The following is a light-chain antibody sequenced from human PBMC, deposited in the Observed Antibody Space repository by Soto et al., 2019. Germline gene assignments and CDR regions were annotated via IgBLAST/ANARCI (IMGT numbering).Light chain of an antibody. CDR1: SSNIGAGYD. J-gene: IGLJ3*02. V-gene: IGLV1-40*01. CDR2: GKS. Sequence: QSVLTQPPSVSGAPGQRVTISCTGSSSNIGAGYDVHWYQQVPGTAPKLLIYGKSNRPSGVPDRFSGSKSGTSASLAITGLRAGDEADYNCQSYTSKMSVSGFGGGPKLTVL. CDR3: QSYTSKMSVSG.